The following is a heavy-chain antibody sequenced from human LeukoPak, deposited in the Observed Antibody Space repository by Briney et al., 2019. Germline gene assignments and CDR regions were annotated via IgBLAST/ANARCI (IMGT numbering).Heavy chain of an antibody. J-gene: IGHJ4*02. D-gene: IGHD2-15*01. CDR2: IYYSGTT. CDR1: GGSISSYY. CDR3: ARNLQQVVGGDYFDY. V-gene: IGHV4-59*08. Sequence: SETLSLTCTVSGGSISSYYWSWIRQPPGNGLEWIGYIYYSGTTNYNPSLKSRVTISVDTSKNQFSLKLSSVTAADTAVYYCARNLQQVVGGDYFDYWGQGTLVTVSS.